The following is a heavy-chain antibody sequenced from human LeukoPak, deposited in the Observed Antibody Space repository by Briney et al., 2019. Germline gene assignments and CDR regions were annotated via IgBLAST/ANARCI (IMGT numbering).Heavy chain of an antibody. D-gene: IGHD3-3*01. CDR1: GGSLNSFY. CDR2: IYYAGNT. V-gene: IGHV4-59*08. CDR3: ARGPLRFLEWLPLDY. J-gene: IGHJ4*02. Sequence: SETLSLTCAVSGGSLNSFYWSWIRQSPGKGLEWIGYIYYAGNTYYNPSLKSRVTISVDTAKKQFSLKLSSVTAADTAVYYCARGPLRFLEWLPLDYWGQGTLVTVSS.